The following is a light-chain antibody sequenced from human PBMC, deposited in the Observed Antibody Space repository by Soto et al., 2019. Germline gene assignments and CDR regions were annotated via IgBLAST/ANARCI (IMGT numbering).Light chain of an antibody. CDR2: GAS. CDR3: QQYGSTPWT. V-gene: IGKV3-20*01. J-gene: IGKJ1*01. CDR1: QSVNNNY. Sequence: EIVLTQSPGTLSLFPGERATLSCRASQSVNNNYLAWYQQKPGQAPRLLLYGASNRAAGIPDRFSGSGSGTDFTLTISRLGPEDFAVFYCQQYGSTPWTFGQGTEVEVK.